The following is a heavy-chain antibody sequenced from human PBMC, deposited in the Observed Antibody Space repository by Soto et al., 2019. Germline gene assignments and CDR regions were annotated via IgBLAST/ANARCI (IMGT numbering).Heavy chain of an antibody. Sequence: ASETLSLTRTVSGGSISSYYWSWIRQPPGKGLEWIGYIYYSGSTNYNPSLKSRVTISVDTSKNQFSLKLSSVTAADTAVYYCARGKYYYDSSGYAYWGQGTLVTVSS. V-gene: IGHV4-59*01. CDR3: ARGKYYYDSSGYAY. J-gene: IGHJ4*02. CDR2: IYYSGST. CDR1: GGSISSYY. D-gene: IGHD3-22*01.